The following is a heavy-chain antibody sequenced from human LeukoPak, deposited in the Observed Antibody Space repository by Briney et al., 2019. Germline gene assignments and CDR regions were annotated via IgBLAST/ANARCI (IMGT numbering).Heavy chain of an antibody. Sequence: ASVKVSCKASGYTFTSYAMHWVRQAPGQRLEWMGWVNAGNGNTKYSQKFQGRVTITRDTSASTAYMELSSLRSEDTAVYYCARVASVVTRYFNYWGQGTLVTVSS. D-gene: IGHD4-23*01. V-gene: IGHV1-3*01. CDR3: ARVASVVTRYFNY. CDR2: VNAGNGNT. CDR1: GYTFTSYA. J-gene: IGHJ4*02.